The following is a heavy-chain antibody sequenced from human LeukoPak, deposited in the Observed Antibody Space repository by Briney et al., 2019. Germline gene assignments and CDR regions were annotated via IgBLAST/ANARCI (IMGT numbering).Heavy chain of an antibody. J-gene: IGHJ4*02. CDR1: GYSFTSYW. D-gene: IGHD3-10*01. Sequence: GESLKISCKGSGYSFTSYWIGLVRQVRGKGLEWKGIIYPGDSDTRYSPSSQGQVTISADKSISTAYLQWSSLKASDTAMYYCARPRYYGSGSSLNYWGQGTLVTVSS. CDR2: IYPGDSDT. CDR3: ARPRYYGSGSSLNY. V-gene: IGHV5-51*01.